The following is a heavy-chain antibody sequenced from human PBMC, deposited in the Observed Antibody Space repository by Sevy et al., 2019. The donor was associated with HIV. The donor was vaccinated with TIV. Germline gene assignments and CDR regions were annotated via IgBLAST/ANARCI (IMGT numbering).Heavy chain of an antibody. CDR3: ARGSIAARRTRDYYYGMDV. Sequence: ASVKVSCKASGYTFTSYGISWVRQAPGQGLEWMGWISAYNGNTNYAQKLQGRVTMTTDTSTSTAYMELRSLRSDDTAVYYCARGSIAARRTRDYYYGMDVLGQGTTVTVSS. V-gene: IGHV1-18*01. CDR1: GYTFTSYG. D-gene: IGHD6-6*01. CDR2: ISAYNGNT. J-gene: IGHJ6*02.